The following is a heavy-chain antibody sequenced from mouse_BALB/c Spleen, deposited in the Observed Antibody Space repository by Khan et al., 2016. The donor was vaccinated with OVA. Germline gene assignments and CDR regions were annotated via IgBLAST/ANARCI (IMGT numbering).Heavy chain of an antibody. D-gene: IGHD2-4*01. V-gene: IGHV3-2*02. J-gene: IGHJ3*01. Sequence: EVQLQESGPGLVKPSQSLSLTCTVTGYSITSEYTWNWIRQFPGNKLEWMGFIRYSGNTRYNPSLKSRISITRDTSKNQSFLQLNSVTSEDAAAYYCAGKDYYDYDAFPYWGQGTLVTVSA. CDR2: IRYSGNT. CDR1: GYSITSEYT. CDR3: AGKDYYDYDAFPY.